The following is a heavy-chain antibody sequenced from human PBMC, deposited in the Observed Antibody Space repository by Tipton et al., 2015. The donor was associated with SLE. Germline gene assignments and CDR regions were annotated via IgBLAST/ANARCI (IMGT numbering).Heavy chain of an antibody. CDR3: AKHRETGDRYYYGMDV. D-gene: IGHD2-21*02. V-gene: IGHV3-30*02. J-gene: IGHJ6*02. CDR2: IRYDGSNK. CDR1: GFTFSSYG. Sequence: SLRLSCAASGFTFSSYGMHWVRQAPGKGLEWVAFIRYDGSNKYYADSVKGRFTISRDNSKNTLYLQMNSLRVEATAVYYCAKHRETGDRYYYGMDVWGQGTTVTVSS.